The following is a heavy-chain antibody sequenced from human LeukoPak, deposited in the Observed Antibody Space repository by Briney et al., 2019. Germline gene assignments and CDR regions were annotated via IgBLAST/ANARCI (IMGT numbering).Heavy chain of an antibody. CDR1: GFTFSYYA. V-gene: IGHV3-30-3*01. D-gene: IGHD4/OR15-4a*01. J-gene: IGHJ4*02. CDR2: ISYDGTNN. Sequence: PGGSLRLSCAASGFTFSYYAIHWVRQAPGQGLEWVAVISYDGTNNYYADSVKGRFTISRDNSKNTLYLQMNSLRAEDTAVYYCAKDAKYVFFDYWGQGALVNVSS. CDR3: AKDAKYVFFDY.